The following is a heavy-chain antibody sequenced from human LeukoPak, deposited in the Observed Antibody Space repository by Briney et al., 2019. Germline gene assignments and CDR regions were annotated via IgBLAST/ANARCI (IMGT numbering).Heavy chain of an antibody. D-gene: IGHD5-24*01. Sequence: ASVKVSCKASGYTFTSYDINWVRQATGQGLEWMGWMNPNSGNTGYAQKFQGRVTMTRNTSISTAYMELSSRRSEDTAVYYCARGSPSQWLPEMTDYWGQGTLDTVST. CDR1: GYTFTSYD. V-gene: IGHV1-8*01. CDR3: ARGSPSQWLPEMTDY. J-gene: IGHJ4*02. CDR2: MNPNSGNT.